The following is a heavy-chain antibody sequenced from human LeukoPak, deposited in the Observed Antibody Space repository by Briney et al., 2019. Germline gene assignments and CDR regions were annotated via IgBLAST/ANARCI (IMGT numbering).Heavy chain of an antibody. D-gene: IGHD6-19*01. CDR1: GFTFSSYE. Sequence: GGSLRLSCAASGFTFSSYEMNWVRQAPGKGLVGVSRINSDGSYTSYADSVKGRFTISRDNANNRLYLEMNSLRAEDTAVYYCVRDSSGMYWGQGTLVTVFS. CDR2: INSDGSYT. CDR3: VRDSSGMY. V-gene: IGHV3-74*01. J-gene: IGHJ4*02.